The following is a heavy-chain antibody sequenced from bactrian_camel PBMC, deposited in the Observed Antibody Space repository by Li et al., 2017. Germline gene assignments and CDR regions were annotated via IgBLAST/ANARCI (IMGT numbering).Heavy chain of an antibody. Sequence: HVQLVESGGGSVQAGESVRLSCSASGRTASTYCMAWFRQAPGKEREGIAATRTGTGIVHYDDSVKGRIIVSQDNGKNTLNLQMNSLKPGDTAMYYCAADSDGYGGRWYERARYNYWGQGTQVTVS. CDR1: GRTASTYC. CDR3: AADSDGYGGRWYERARYNY. V-gene: IGHV3-3*01. D-gene: IGHD6*01. CDR2: TRTGTGIV. J-gene: IGHJ4*01.